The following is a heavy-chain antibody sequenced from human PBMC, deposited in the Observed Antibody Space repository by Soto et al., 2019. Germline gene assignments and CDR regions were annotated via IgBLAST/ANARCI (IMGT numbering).Heavy chain of an antibody. CDR2: ISGGGSNT. D-gene: IGHD4-4*01. Sequence: HPGGSLRLSCAASGFPFSSYVMSWVRQAPGKGLEWVSGISGGGSNTFYADYVKGRFTISRDNSKNTLLLQMNSLGAEDTAVYYCAKDSNKYSSSLRGRYFDYWGQGSGVTVSS. CDR3: AKDSNKYSSSLRGRYFDY. J-gene: IGHJ4*02. CDR1: GFPFSSYV. V-gene: IGHV3-23*01.